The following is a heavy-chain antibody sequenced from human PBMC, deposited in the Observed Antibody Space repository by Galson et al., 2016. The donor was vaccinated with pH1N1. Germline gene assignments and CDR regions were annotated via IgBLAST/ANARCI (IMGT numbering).Heavy chain of an antibody. V-gene: IGHV3-21*06. Sequence: SLRLSCAASGFTFSRYSMNWVRQSPGKGLQWVSSITGDSIYIYYADSVRGRFTISRDNAKNSLYLQMNSLRVEDTAIYYCARGRSSGWEHWYFDLWGRGTLVPVSS. J-gene: IGHJ2*01. D-gene: IGHD6-19*01. CDR2: ITGDSIYI. CDR3: ARGRSSGWEHWYFDL. CDR1: GFTFSRYS.